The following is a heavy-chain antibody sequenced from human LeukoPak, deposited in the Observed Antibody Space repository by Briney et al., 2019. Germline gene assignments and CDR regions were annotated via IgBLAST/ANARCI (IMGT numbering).Heavy chain of an antibody. D-gene: IGHD3-10*01. J-gene: IGHJ6*03. CDR2: ISSSSSYI. Sequence: GGSLRLSCAASGFTFSSYSMNWVRQAPGKGLEWVSSISSSSSYIYYADSVKGRFTISTDNAKNSLYLQMNSLRAEDTAVYYCARVGDPRDYYMDVWGKGTTVTVSS. V-gene: IGHV3-21*01. CDR1: GFTFSSYS. CDR3: ARVGDPRDYYMDV.